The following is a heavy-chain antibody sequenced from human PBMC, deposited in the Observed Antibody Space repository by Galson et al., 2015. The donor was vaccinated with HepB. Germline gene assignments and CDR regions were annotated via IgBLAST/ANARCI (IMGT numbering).Heavy chain of an antibody. CDR2: IYWDDDK. CDR1: GFSLSTSGVG. V-gene: IGHV2-5*02. Sequence: PALVKPTQTLTLTCTVSGFSLSTSGVGVGWIRQPPGKALEWLALIYWDDDKRYSPSLKSRLTITKDTSKNQVVLTMTNMDPVDTATYYCAHSRITIFGVRNQNSDYARFDPWGQGTLVTVSS. D-gene: IGHD3-3*01. J-gene: IGHJ5*02. CDR3: AHSRITIFGVRNQNSDYARFDP.